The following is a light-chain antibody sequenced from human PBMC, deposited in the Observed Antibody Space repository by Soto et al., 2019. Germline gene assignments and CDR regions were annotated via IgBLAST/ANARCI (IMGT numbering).Light chain of an antibody. Sequence: DIQMTQSPSSLSASVGDRVTITCRASQSISSDLNWYQQKPGKAPKLLIYYASTLQTGVPSRFGGSGSGTDFTLTISSLQPEDFATYYCQQTYNTPRTFGQGTTLEIK. CDR2: YAS. CDR3: QQTYNTPRT. V-gene: IGKV1-39*01. J-gene: IGKJ2*02. CDR1: QSISSD.